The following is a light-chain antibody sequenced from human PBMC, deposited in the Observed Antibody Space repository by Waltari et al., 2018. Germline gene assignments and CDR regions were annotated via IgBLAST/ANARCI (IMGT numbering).Light chain of an antibody. CDR1: QIHVHTDRHTY. V-gene: IGKV2-30*02. CDR2: KVS. J-gene: IGKJ1*01. CDR3: MQATNWPLT. Sequence: QIHVHTDRHTYLNEFQHRPSQTPKRLIYKVSNRDSGVPYRFSGSGSDTTFTRKISRVEAEDVGIYYCMQATNWPLTFGQGTKVEIQ.